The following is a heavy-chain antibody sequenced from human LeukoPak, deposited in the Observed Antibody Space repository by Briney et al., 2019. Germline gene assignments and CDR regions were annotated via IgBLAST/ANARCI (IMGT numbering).Heavy chain of an antibody. CDR3: AKEGEIFGVVDYFDY. CDR1: GFTFSSFG. V-gene: IGHV3-33*06. Sequence: GGCPRLSCAASGFTFSSFGMHWVRQAPGKGLGWVAVIWYDGTNKYYPDSVKGRFTISRDNSKNTLYLQMNSLRAEDTAAYYCAKEGEIFGVVDYFDYWGLGSLVTVSS. J-gene: IGHJ4*02. CDR2: IWYDGTNK. D-gene: IGHD3-3*01.